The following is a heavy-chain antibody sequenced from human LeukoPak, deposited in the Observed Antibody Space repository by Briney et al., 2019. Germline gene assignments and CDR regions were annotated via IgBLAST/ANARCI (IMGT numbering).Heavy chain of an antibody. J-gene: IGHJ4*02. D-gene: IGHD6-6*01. V-gene: IGHV1-18*01. CDR3: ARDTRKRAARPPYYFDY. CDR1: GYTFTSYG. CDR2: ISAYNGNT. Sequence: ASVKVSCKASGYTFTSYGISWVRQAPGQGLKWMGWISAYNGNTNYAQKLQGRVTVTTDTSTSTAYMELRSLRSDDTAVYYCARDTRKRAARPPYYFDYWGQGTLVTVSS.